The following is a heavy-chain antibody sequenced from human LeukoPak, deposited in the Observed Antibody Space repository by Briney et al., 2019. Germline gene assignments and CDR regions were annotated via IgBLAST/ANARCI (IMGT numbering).Heavy chain of an antibody. J-gene: IGHJ4*02. V-gene: IGHV3-23*01. CDR2: ISSSGGTT. CDR3: AKDGMYSSSSSYYFDY. CDR1: GLTFSSYA. Sequence: GGSLRLSCAASGLTFSSYAMSWVRQAPGKGLEWVSTISSSGGTTYSADSVKGRFTISRDMSKNTLYLQMNSLRAEDTAVYYCAKDGMYSSSSSYYFDYWGQGTLVTVSS. D-gene: IGHD6-6*01.